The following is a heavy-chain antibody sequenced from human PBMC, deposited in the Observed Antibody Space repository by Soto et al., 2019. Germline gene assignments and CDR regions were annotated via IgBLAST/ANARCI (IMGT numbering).Heavy chain of an antibody. V-gene: IGHV4-31*03. D-gene: IGHD3-10*01. J-gene: IGHJ4*02. Sequence: PSETLSLTCTVSGDSITGGGCYWNWVRQLPGKGLEWIGCVYYTGTTYYNPSLKSRITISIDSSKNQFSLTLSSVTAADTALYICARGAPRGRGVPTYLHYWGQGTLVTVSS. CDR3: ARGAPRGRGVPTYLHY. CDR1: GDSITGGGCY. CDR2: VYYTGTT.